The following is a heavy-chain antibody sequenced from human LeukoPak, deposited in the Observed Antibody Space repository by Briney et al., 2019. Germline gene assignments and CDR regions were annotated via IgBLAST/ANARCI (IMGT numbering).Heavy chain of an antibody. CDR1: GFTFSSYW. J-gene: IGHJ4*02. CDR3: AREWELLRPVLYYFDY. Sequence: TGGSLRLSCAASGFTFSSYWMSWVRQAPGKGLEWVANIKQDGSEKYYVDSVKGRFTISRDNAKNSLYLQMNSLRAEDAAMYYCAREWELLRPVLYYFDYWGQGTLVTVSS. V-gene: IGHV3-7*01. CDR2: IKQDGSEK. D-gene: IGHD1-26*01.